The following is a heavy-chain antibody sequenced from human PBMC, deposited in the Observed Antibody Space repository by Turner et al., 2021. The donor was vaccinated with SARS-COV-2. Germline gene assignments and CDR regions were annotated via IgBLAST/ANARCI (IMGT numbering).Heavy chain of an antibody. J-gene: IGHJ6*02. V-gene: IGHV1-2*02. CDR2: INAQNGDK. D-gene: IGHD1-26*01. CDR1: GYTFTDHY. Sequence: QVQLVQSGAEVKQPGASVKVSCKASGYTFTDHYRHWVRQAPGPGLEWMGWINAQNGDKADAPKFKDRGTLTRNTSLSQAYMEVTRLKVDDTAVYACAMGREDLNMEVWGQGTTVIVSS. CDR3: AMGREDLNMEV.